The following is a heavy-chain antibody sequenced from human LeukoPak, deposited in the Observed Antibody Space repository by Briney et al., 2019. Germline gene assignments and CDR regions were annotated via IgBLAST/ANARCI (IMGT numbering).Heavy chain of an antibody. Sequence: SVKVSCKASGYTFTSYGISWVRQAPGQGLEWMGGIIPIFGTANYAQKFQGRVTITADESTSTAYMELSSLRSEDTAVYYCAREGGGITGTTEGHYYYGMDVWGQGTTVTISS. D-gene: IGHD1-7*01. CDR1: GYTFTSYG. CDR2: IIPIFGTA. CDR3: AREGGGITGTTEGHYYYGMDV. J-gene: IGHJ6*02. V-gene: IGHV1-69*13.